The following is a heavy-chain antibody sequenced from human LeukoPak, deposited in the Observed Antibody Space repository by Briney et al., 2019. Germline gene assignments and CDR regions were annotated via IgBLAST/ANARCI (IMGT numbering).Heavy chain of an antibody. CDR3: ATSWAWTYYFDY. D-gene: IGHD1-1*01. Sequence: GGSLRLSCAASGFTFSSYGMHWVRQAPGKGLEWVAFIRYDGSNKYHADSVKGRFTISRDNPKNTLYLQMNSLRAEDTAVYYCATSWAWTYYFDYWGQGTLVTVSS. V-gene: IGHV3-30*02. J-gene: IGHJ4*02. CDR1: GFTFSSYG. CDR2: IRYDGSNK.